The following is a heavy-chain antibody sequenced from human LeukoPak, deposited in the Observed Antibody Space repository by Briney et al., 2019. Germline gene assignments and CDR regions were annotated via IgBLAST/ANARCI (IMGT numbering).Heavy chain of an antibody. Sequence: PSETLSLTCTVSGDSISSTNYYWGWIRQPPGKGLEWIGSIYYSGSTYYNPSLESRVTISVDTSKNQFSLKLSSVTAADTAMYYCARGADYYDSSGYPFDYWGQGTLVTVSS. D-gene: IGHD3-22*01. V-gene: IGHV4-39*07. CDR1: GDSISSTNYY. CDR2: IYYSGST. CDR3: ARGADYYDSSGYPFDY. J-gene: IGHJ4*02.